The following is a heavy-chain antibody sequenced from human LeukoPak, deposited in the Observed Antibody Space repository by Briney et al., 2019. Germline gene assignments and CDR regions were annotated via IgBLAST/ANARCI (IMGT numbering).Heavy chain of an antibody. CDR1: GASISSYY. J-gene: IGHJ4*02. Sequence: SETLSLTCTASGASISSYYWSWIRQPPGKGLEWIGYIDYSGSNTYNASLKNRLIISVDKSTNQFSFKLSYMIGADEAAYSCSGWNEGLDYWGQGTLVTVSS. CDR2: IDYSGSN. V-gene: IGHV4-59*01. D-gene: IGHD1-1*01. CDR3: SGWNEGLDY.